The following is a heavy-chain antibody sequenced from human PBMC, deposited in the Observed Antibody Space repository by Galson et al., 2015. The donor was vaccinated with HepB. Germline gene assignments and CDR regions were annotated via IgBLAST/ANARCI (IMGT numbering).Heavy chain of an antibody. J-gene: IGHJ5*02. Sequence: CAISGDSVSSNSAAWNWIRQSPSRGLEWLGRTYYRSKWYYDYAVSVRSRITINPDISRNQFSLQLYSVTPEDTAVYYCARNVYYDTSGYYYKPGWVDPWGQGTLCTVSA. CDR3: ARNVYYDTSGYYYKPGWVDP. CDR1: GDSVSSNSAA. D-gene: IGHD3-22*01. CDR2: TYYRSKWYY. V-gene: IGHV6-1*01.